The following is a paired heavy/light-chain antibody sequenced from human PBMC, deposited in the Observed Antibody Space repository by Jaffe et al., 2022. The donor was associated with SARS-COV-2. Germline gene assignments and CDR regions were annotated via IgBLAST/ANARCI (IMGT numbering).Heavy chain of an antibody. J-gene: IGHJ4*02. D-gene: IGHD4-17*01. CDR1: GGSISSYY. V-gene: IGHV4-59*01. CDR2: SSYSGST. Sequence: QVQLQESGPGVVKPSETLSLTCTVSGGSISSYYWSWIRQPPGKGLEWIGYSSYSGSTNSNPSLKSRVTISVDTSKNQISLKLSSVTAADTAVYYCARSLIMGDYDALSLGYWGQGTLVTVSS. CDR3: ARSLIMGDYDALSLGY.
Light chain of an antibody. CDR2: AAS. J-gene: IGKJ2*01. Sequence: DIQMTQSPSSVSASVGDRVTITCRASQGISSWLVWYQQKPGKAPKLLIYAASSLQSGVPSRFSGSGSGTDFTLTISSLQPEDFATYYCQQANSFPPTFGQGTKLEIK. V-gene: IGKV1D-12*01. CDR3: QQANSFPPT. CDR1: QGISSW.